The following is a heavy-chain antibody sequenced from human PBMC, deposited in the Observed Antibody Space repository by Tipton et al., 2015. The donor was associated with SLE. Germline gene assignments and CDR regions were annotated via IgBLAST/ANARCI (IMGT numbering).Heavy chain of an antibody. D-gene: IGHD2-2*01. J-gene: IGHJ4*02. CDR1: GGSIEGHY. Sequence: TLSLTCTVAGGSIEGHYWSWFRQPAGKGLEWIGRICCGGSTKYNPSLDSRVSLSVDASKDQFSLKLSSVTAADTAVYYCVVCSPSSCSYFDYWGQGRLVTVSS. V-gene: IGHV4-4*07. CDR2: ICCGGST. CDR3: VVCSPSSCSYFDY.